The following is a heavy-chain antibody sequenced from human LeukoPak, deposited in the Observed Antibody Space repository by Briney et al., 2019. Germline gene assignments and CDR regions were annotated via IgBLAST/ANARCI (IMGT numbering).Heavy chain of an antibody. V-gene: IGHV1-2*02. CDR1: GHIFTGYY. D-gene: IGHD3-16*01. J-gene: IGHJ4*02. CDR2: IHAETGVK. CDR3: TRDWLNKAYDP. Sequence: ASVKVSCKDSGHIFTGYYIHWVRQAPGQGLEWMAWIHAETGVKYYAQKFQGRVTLTRDTSISTDYMELTRLRSDDTAIYYCTRDWLNKAYDPWGQGTLVTVSS.